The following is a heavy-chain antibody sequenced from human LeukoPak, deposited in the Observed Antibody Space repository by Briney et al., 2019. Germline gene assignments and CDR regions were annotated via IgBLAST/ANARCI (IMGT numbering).Heavy chain of an antibody. CDR3: ARALVPAAITSGYYYMDV. CDR2: IIPIFGTA. V-gene: IGHV1-69*01. J-gene: IGHJ6*03. CDR1: GGTFSSYA. D-gene: IGHD2-2*01. Sequence: SVKVSCKASGGTFSSYAISWVRQAPGQGLEWMGGIIPIFGTANYAQKFQGRVTIAADESTSTAYMELSSLRSEDTAVYYCARALVPAAITSGYYYMDVWGKGTAVTVSS.